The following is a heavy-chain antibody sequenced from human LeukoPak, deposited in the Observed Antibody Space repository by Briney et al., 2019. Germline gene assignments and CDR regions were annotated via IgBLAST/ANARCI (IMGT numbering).Heavy chain of an antibody. CDR3: ATDAGRDPINYFDY. CDR1: GYTFTGYY. J-gene: IGHJ4*02. D-gene: IGHD3-10*01. Sequence: ASVKVSCKASGYTFTGYYMHWVRQAPGQGLEWMGWINPNSGGTNYAQGFQGRVTMTRDTSITTAYMELSRLRSDDTAVYYCATDAGRDPINYFDYWGQGTLVTVSS. V-gene: IGHV1-2*02. CDR2: INPNSGGT.